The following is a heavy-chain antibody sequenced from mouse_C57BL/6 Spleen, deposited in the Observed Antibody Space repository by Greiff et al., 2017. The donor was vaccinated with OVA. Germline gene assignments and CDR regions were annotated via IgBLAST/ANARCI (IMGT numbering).Heavy chain of an antibody. V-gene: IGHV1-22*01. CDR1: GYTFTDYN. J-gene: IGHJ3*01. CDR2: INPNNGGT. Sequence: VQLQQSGPELVKPGASVKMSCKASGYTFTDYNMHWVKQSHGKSLEWIGYINPNNGGTSYNQKFKGKATLTVNKSSSTAYMELRSLTSEDSAVYYCATYYYGSSSSFAYWGQGTLVTVSA. CDR3: ATYYYGSSSSFAY. D-gene: IGHD1-1*01.